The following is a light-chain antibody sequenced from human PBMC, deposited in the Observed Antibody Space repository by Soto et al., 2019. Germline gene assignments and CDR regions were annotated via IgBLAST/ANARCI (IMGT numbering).Light chain of an antibody. CDR1: QSLFHSTNNKNY. Sequence: DIVMTQSPDSLAVSLGERATINCKSSQSLFHSTNNKNYLAWYQQKPRQPPKLLIYWASTRESVVPDRFSGSGSGTYFTLTISSLQAEDVAVYVCPQYRWTPFTSGPGTKVDIK. CDR3: PQYRWTPFT. J-gene: IGKJ3*01. V-gene: IGKV4-1*01. CDR2: WAS.